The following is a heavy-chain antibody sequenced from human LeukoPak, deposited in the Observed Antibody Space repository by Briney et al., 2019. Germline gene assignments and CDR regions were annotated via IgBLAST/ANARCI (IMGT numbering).Heavy chain of an antibody. Sequence: SETLSLTCSVSGYSISSGYYWGWIRQPPGKGLEWIGSIYQSGSTSYNPSLKSRVTISVDTSKNQFSLKLSSVTAADTAVYYCARDSPYYYDSSGYYYGIDYWGQGTLVTVSS. D-gene: IGHD3-22*01. CDR3: ARDSPYYYDSSGYYYGIDY. CDR1: GYSISSGYY. V-gene: IGHV4-38-2*02. CDR2: IYQSGST. J-gene: IGHJ4*02.